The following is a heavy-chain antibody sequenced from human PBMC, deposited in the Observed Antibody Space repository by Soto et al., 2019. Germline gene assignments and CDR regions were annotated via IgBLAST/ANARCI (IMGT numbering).Heavy chain of an antibody. CDR3: ARDSSSGWCRFPGAFDI. CDR2: TYYRSKWYN. Sequence: SQALSLTCAISGDSVSSNSAAWNWIRQSPSRGLEWLGRTYYRSKWYNDYAVSVKSRITINPDTSKNQFSLQLNSVTPEDTAVYYCARDSSSGWCRFPGAFDIWGQGTMVTVSS. J-gene: IGHJ3*02. V-gene: IGHV6-1*01. CDR1: GDSVSSNSAA. D-gene: IGHD6-19*01.